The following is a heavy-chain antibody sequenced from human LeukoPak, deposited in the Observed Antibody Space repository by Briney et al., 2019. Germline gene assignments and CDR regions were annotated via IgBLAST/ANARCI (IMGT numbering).Heavy chain of an antibody. CDR3: ARDLGGPIFGLGLDV. V-gene: IGHV3-74*01. D-gene: IGHD3/OR15-3a*01. J-gene: IGHJ6*02. Sequence: GGSLRLSCVASEFXVTNYWMHWVRQAPGKGLVWVSRINSDGSSTNYADSVKGRFTISRDYAKNTLYLQMNSLRDEDTAVYYCARDLGGPIFGLGLDVWGLGTTVTVSS. CDR2: INSDGSST. CDR1: EFXVTNYW.